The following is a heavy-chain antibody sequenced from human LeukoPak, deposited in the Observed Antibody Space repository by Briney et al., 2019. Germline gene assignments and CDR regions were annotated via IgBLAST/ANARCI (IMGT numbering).Heavy chain of an antibody. CDR2: ITGRSDDT. D-gene: IGHD4-17*01. CDR3: AKARSYGDYYFDS. J-gene: IGHJ4*02. V-gene: IGHV3-23*01. Sequence: PGGSLRLSCAASGFTVSSNYMSWVRQAPGKGLEWVSGITGRSDDTNYADSVKGRFTISRDNSKDTLYLQMSSLRVDDTAVYFCAKARSYGDYYFDSWGQGTLVTVSA. CDR1: GFTVSSNY.